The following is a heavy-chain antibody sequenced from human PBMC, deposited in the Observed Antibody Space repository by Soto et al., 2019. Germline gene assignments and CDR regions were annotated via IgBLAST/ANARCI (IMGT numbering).Heavy chain of an antibody. D-gene: IGHD2-15*01. CDR1: GFTFSDYY. J-gene: IGHJ4*02. CDR2: ISSSGSTI. Sequence: GGSLRLSCAASGFTFSDYYMSWIRQAPGKGLEWVSYISSSGSTIYYADSVKGRFTISRDNAKNSLYLQMNSLRAEDTAVYYCARDCSGGSCYSGLFDYWGQGTLVTSPQ. V-gene: IGHV3-11*01. CDR3: ARDCSGGSCYSGLFDY.